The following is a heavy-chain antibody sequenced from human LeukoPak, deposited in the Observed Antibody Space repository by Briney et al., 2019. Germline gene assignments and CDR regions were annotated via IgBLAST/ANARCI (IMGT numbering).Heavy chain of an antibody. CDR2: IYYSGST. V-gene: IGHV4-59*12. CDR3: ARELGSGWYSTWFDP. D-gene: IGHD6-19*01. Sequence: ETLSLTCTVSGGSISSYYWSWIRQPPGKRLEWIGYIYYSGSTNYNPSFKRRVTISVDTSKNQSSLKLSSVTAADTAVYYCARELGSGWYSTWFDPWGQGTLVTVSS. CDR1: GGSISSYY. J-gene: IGHJ5*02.